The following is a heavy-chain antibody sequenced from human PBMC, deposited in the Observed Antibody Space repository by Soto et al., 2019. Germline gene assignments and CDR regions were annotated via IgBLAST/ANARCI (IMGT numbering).Heavy chain of an antibody. CDR1: GFSFSDYT. D-gene: IGHD6-19*01. V-gene: IGHV3-21*04. J-gene: IGHJ6*02. Sequence: GGSLRLSCAASGFSFSDYTMNWFRPAPGKGLEWVSSITGSSDYTYYSGSVTGRFTISRDNSGNTLFLQMKSLRAEDTAVYYCAKVMMAGTYFYGVDVWGQGTTVTVSS. CDR3: AKVMMAGTYFYGVDV. CDR2: ITGSSDYT.